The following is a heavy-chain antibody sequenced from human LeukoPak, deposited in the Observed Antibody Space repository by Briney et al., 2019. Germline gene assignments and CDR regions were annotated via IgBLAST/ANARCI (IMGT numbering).Heavy chain of an antibody. CDR3: ARGLGRWLVPRFDY. CDR1: GGSFSGYY. J-gene: IGHJ4*02. V-gene: IGHV4-34*01. D-gene: IGHD6-19*01. Sequence: SETLSLTCAVYGGSFSGYYWSWIRQPPGKGLEWIGEINHSGSTNYNPSLKSRVTISVDTSKNQFSLKLSSVTAADTAVYYCARGLGRWLVPRFDYWGQGTLVTVSS. CDR2: INHSGST.